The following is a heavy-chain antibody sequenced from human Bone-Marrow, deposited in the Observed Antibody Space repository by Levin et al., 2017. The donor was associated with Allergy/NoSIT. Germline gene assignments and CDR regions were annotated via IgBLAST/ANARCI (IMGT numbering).Heavy chain of an antibody. CDR1: GFTFGSHA. CDR3: AKDWRFDY. V-gene: IGHV3-23*01. CDR2: ISASGGDT. Sequence: GESLKISCAASGFTFGSHAMSWVRQAPGKGLEWVSSISASGGDTYYADSVKGRFTISRDNSKNMLYLQTNSLRAEDTAVYYCAKDWRFDYWGQGTLVTVSS. D-gene: IGHD3-3*01. J-gene: IGHJ4*02.